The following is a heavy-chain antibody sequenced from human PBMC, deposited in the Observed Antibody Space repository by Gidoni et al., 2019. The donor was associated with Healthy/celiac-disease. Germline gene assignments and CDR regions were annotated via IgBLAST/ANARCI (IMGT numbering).Heavy chain of an antibody. CDR3: ARDRYCSSTSCRYYYYYGMDV. V-gene: IGHV4-34*01. CDR1: GGSFSGYY. J-gene: IGHJ6*02. CDR2: INHSGST. D-gene: IGHD2-2*01. Sequence: QVQLQQRGAGLFKPSETLSLTCAVYGGSFSGYYWIWFRQPPGKGLEWIGEINHSGSTNYNPSLKSRVNISGDTSKNEFSLKMSAVTAADTAVYDCARDRYCSSTSCRYYYYYGMDVWGQGTTVTVSS.